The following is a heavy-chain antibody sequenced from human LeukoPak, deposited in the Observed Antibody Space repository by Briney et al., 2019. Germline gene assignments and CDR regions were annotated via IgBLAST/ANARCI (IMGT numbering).Heavy chain of an antibody. CDR3: ARVPESVGINYFDS. Sequence: SSETLSLTCAVYGGSFSGNFWSWVRQPPGKGLEWIGEINHRGNTNYNPSLKSRVTISVDTSKNQFSLELSSVTAADTAVYYCARVPESVGINYFDSWGQGTQVTVSS. CDR1: GGSFSGNF. V-gene: IGHV4-34*01. CDR2: INHRGNT. D-gene: IGHD1-26*01. J-gene: IGHJ4*02.